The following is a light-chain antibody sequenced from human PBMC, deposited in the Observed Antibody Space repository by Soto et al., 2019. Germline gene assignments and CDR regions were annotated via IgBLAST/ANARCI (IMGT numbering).Light chain of an antibody. CDR1: NSNIGNNY. CDR3: APWDDSLSGPV. CDR2: RDD. Sequence: QPVLTQPPSASASPGQRVTISCSGTNSNIGNNYVYWYRQLPGTAPKLLIYRDDQRPSGVPDRFSGSKSGTSASLAISGLRSEDEADYYCAPWDDSLSGPVFGGGTKLTVL. V-gene: IGLV1-47*01. J-gene: IGLJ3*02.